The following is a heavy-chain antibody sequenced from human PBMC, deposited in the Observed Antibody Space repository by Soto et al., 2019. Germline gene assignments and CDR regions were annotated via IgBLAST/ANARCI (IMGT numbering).Heavy chain of an antibody. CDR1: GYSFTNYW. CDR2: IYPGDSDA. Sequence: ESLKISCKASGYSFTNYWIGCLRHMPGKGLEWMAIIYPGDSDARYRPSFQGQVTISADKSINTAYLQWSSLKASDTAMYYCARSRITGTTWSFDKWGQGTLVTVSS. CDR3: ARSRITGTTWSFDK. J-gene: IGHJ4*02. D-gene: IGHD1-20*01. V-gene: IGHV5-51*01.